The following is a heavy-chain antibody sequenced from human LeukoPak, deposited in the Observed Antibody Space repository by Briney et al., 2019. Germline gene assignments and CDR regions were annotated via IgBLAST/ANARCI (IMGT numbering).Heavy chain of an antibody. CDR1: GYTFTGYY. CDR2: INPNSGGT. J-gene: IGHJ6*04. D-gene: IGHD3-10*01. Sequence: ASVKASCKASGYTFTGYYMHWVRQAPGQGLEWMGWINPNSGGTNYAQKFQGWVTMTRDTSISTAYMELGRLRSDDTAVYYCARVRGFGAPHYGMDVWGKGTTVTVSS. V-gene: IGHV1-2*04. CDR3: ARVRGFGAPHYGMDV.